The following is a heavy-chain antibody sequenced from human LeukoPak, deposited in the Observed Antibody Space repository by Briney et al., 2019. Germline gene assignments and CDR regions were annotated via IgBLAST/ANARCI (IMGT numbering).Heavy chain of an antibody. D-gene: IGHD3-22*01. CDR3: AKRAQHYYDSSGYFH. Sequence: GGSLRLSCAASGFTFSSYAMSWVRQAPGRGLEWVSAISGSGGSTYYADSVKGRFTISRDNSKNTLYLQMNSLRAEDTAVYYCAKRAQHYYDSSGYFHWGQGTLVTVSS. V-gene: IGHV3-23*01. CDR1: GFTFSSYA. CDR2: ISGSGGST. J-gene: IGHJ4*02.